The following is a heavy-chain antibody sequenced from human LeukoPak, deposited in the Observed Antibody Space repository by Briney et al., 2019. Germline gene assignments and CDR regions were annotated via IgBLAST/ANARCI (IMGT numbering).Heavy chain of an antibody. CDR1: GFTFSSYW. CDR2: ISPDGSIT. Sequence: PGGSLRLSCAASGFTFSSYWIHWVRQAPGTGLVWVSRISPDGSITFYADSVKGRFTLSRDNAKNTVYLQIDSLRAEDTAVYYCARDPPRTALWGQGTLVTVSS. J-gene: IGHJ4*02. D-gene: IGHD2-21*02. CDR3: ARDPPRTAL. V-gene: IGHV3-74*01.